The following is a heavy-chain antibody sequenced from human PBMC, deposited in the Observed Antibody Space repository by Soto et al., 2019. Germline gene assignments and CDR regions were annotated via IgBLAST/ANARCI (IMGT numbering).Heavy chain of an antibody. CDR3: ARALVDTAINYYYYGMDV. CDR2: IYYSGST. J-gene: IGHJ6*02. CDR1: GGSVSSGSYY. V-gene: IGHV4-61*01. Sequence: PSETLSLTCTVSGGSVSSGSYYWSWIRQPPGKGLEWIGYIYYSGSTNYNPSLKSRVTISVDTSKNQFSLKLSSVTAADTAVYYCARALVDTAINYYYYGMDVWGQGTTVTVS. D-gene: IGHD5-18*01.